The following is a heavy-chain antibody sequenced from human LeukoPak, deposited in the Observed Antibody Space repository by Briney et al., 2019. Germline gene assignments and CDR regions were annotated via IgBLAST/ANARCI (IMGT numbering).Heavy chain of an antibody. CDR1: GYTFTGYY. CDR3: ARGYCSSTSCLASFFDY. CDR2: INPNSGGT. V-gene: IGHV1-2*04. Sequence: ASVKVSCKASGYTFTGYYMHWVRQALGQGLEWMGWINPNSGGTNYAQKFQGWVTMTRDTSISTAYMELSRLRSDDTAVYYCARGYCSSTSCLASFFDYWGQGTLVTVSS. J-gene: IGHJ4*02. D-gene: IGHD2-2*01.